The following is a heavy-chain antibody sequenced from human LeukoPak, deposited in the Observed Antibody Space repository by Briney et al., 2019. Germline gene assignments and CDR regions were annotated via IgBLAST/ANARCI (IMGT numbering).Heavy chain of an antibody. Sequence: GGSLRLSCAASGFTLSTYTMNWVRQAPGKGLEWVSSISSSSSYIYYADSVKGRFTISRDNAKNSLYLQMNSLRAEDTAVYYCAELGITMIGGVWGKGTTVTISS. CDR2: ISSSSSYI. V-gene: IGHV3-21*01. CDR3: AELGITMIGGV. J-gene: IGHJ6*04. CDR1: GFTLSTYT. D-gene: IGHD3-10*02.